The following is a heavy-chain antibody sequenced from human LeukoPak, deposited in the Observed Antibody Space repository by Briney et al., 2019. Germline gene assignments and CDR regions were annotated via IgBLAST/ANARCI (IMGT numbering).Heavy chain of an antibody. CDR3: ARAVGSVAARPLFDY. J-gene: IGHJ4*02. Sequence: SETLSLTCTVSGGSISSYYWSWIRQPPGKGLEWIGYIYYSGSTNYNPSLKSRVTISVDASKNQFSLKLSSVTAADTAVHYCARAVGSVAARPLFDYWGQGTLVTVSS. V-gene: IGHV4-59*01. CDR1: GGSISSYY. CDR2: IYYSGST. D-gene: IGHD6-6*01.